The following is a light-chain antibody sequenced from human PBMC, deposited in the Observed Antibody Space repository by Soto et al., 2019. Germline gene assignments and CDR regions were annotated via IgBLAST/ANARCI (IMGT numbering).Light chain of an antibody. CDR1: QHIFSW. CDR2: AAS. CDR3: QQAHRFPGT. J-gene: IGKJ5*01. V-gene: IGKV1-12*01. Sequence: DIQMTQSPSSVSASVGDRVTITCRASQHIFSWLAWYQQKPGRAPKLLIYAASNLQSGVPSSFSGSGSGTGFRLTINSLQPEDCATYYCQQAHRFPGTFGQCTRLEIK.